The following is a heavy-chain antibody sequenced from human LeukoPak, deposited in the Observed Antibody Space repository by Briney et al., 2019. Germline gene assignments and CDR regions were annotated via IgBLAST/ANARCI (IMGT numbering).Heavy chain of an antibody. J-gene: IGHJ4*02. CDR2: INPSGGST. D-gene: IGHD1-1*01. CDR1: GYTFTSYY. V-gene: IGHV1-46*01. Sequence: GASVKVSCKASGYTFTSYYMHWVRQAPGQGLEWMGIINPSGGSTSYAQKFQGRVTMTRNTSISTAYMELSSLRSEDPAVYYCARRPPESWKRGGGFDYWGQGTLVTVSS. CDR3: ARRPPESWKRGGGFDY.